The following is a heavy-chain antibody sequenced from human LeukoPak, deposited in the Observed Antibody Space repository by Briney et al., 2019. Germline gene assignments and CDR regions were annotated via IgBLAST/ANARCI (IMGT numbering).Heavy chain of an antibody. CDR2: IYTSGST. D-gene: IGHD2-2*01. V-gene: IGHV4-4*07. CDR3: ASERDCSSTSCYFIDY. CDR1: GGSISSYY. J-gene: IGHJ4*02. Sequence: PSETLSLTCTVSGGSISSYYWSWIRQPAGKGLEWIGRIYTSGSTNYNPSLKSRVTMSVDTSKNQFSLKLSSVTAADTAVYYCASERDCSSTSCYFIDYWGQGNLVTVSS.